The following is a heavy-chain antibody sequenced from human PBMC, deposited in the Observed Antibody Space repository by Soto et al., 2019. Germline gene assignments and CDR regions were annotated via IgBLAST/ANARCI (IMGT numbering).Heavy chain of an antibody. CDR3: ARDKVVPLGDIVVVPAAKGYDAFDI. D-gene: IGHD2-2*01. Sequence: ASVKVSCKASGYTFTSYGISWVRQAPGQGLEWMGWISAYNGNTNYAQKLQGRVTMTTDTSTSTAYMELRSLRPDDTAVYYCARDKVVPLGDIVVVPAAKGYDAFDIWGQGTMVTVSS. V-gene: IGHV1-18*01. J-gene: IGHJ3*02. CDR2: ISAYNGNT. CDR1: GYTFTSYG.